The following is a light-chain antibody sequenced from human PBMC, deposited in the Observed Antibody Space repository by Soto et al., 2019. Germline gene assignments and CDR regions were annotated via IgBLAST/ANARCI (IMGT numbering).Light chain of an antibody. CDR1: EFISKW. V-gene: IGKV1-5*03. CDR2: QAS. J-gene: IGKJ1*01. Sequence: DIQITQSPSTLSASVGDRVTITCRASEFISKWLAWYQQKPGTAPKLLIYQASSLESGVPSRFSGSGSGTVFTLPITSLQPDDFATYYCQHYNSYLETFGQGTKVEIK. CDR3: QHYNSYLET.